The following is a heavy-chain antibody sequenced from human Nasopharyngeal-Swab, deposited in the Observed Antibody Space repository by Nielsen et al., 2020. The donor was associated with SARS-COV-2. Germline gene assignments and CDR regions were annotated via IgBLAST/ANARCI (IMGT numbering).Heavy chain of an antibody. V-gene: IGHV1-18*01. CDR1: GGTFTSYG. CDR3: ARGGYLGYCTGGVCWETGMDV. Sequence: ASVKVSCKASGGTFTSYGISWVRQAPGQGLEWMGWISAYNGNTNYAQKLQGRVTMTTDTSTSTAYMELRSLRSDNTAVYYCARGGYLGYCTGGVCWETGMDVWGQGTTVTVSS. CDR2: ISAYNGNT. D-gene: IGHD2-8*02. J-gene: IGHJ6*02.